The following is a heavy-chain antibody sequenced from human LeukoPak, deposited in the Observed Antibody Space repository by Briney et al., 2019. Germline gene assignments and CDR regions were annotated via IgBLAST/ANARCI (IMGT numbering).Heavy chain of an antibody. Sequence: ASVKVSCKASGYTFTSYYMHWVRQATGEGLEWMGWMNPNTGNTGYAQKFQGRVTITRNTSISTAYMELSSLRSEDTAVYYCARGLSGYCSGGSCYSFYYYYMDVWGKGTTVTVSS. V-gene: IGHV1-8*03. CDR1: GYTFTSYY. CDR3: ARGLSGYCSGGSCYSFYYYYMDV. CDR2: MNPNTGNT. J-gene: IGHJ6*03. D-gene: IGHD2-15*01.